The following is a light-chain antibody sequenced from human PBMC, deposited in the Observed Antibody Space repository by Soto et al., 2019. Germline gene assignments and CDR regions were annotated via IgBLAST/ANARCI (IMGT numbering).Light chain of an antibody. CDR3: AVWDDSLNGYV. V-gene: IGLV1-44*01. J-gene: IGLJ1*01. Sequence: QSVLTQPPSASGTPGQRVTISCSGSSSNIGSNTVNWYQQLPGTAPKPLIYTNNQRSSGVPDRFSGSKSGISASLAISGLQSEDEADYYCAVWDDSLNGYVFGTGTKVTVL. CDR1: SSNIGSNT. CDR2: TNN.